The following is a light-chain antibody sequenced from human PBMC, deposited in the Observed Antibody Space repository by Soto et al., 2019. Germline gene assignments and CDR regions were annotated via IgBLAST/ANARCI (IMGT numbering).Light chain of an antibody. Sequence: DIQLTQSPSALPASVGDRVTITCQASQDISNYLNWYQQKPGKAPELLINDASNLEMGVPSRFSGSGSGTDFTFTISRLQPEDIATYYCQQYENLPTFGQGTRLEIK. V-gene: IGKV1-33*01. J-gene: IGKJ5*01. CDR3: QQYENLPT. CDR2: DAS. CDR1: QDISNY.